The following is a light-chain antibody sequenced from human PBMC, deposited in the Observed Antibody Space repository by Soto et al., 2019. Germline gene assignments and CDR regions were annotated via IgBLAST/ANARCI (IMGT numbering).Light chain of an antibody. Sequence: DIQMTQSPSSLSASVGDRVTITCRASQTIITYLNWFQQKPGKAPKLIIYSTSSLQSGVPSRFRGSGSGTDFTLTMSSLQSEEFATYYCQQSYSIPLTFGGGNKVDIK. CDR2: STS. J-gene: IGKJ4*01. CDR3: QQSYSIPLT. V-gene: IGKV1-39*01. CDR1: QTIITY.